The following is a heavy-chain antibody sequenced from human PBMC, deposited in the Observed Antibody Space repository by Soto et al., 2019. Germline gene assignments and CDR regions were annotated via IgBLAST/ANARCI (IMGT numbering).Heavy chain of an antibody. J-gene: IGHJ6*02. CDR3: ARERLVAAAPKSHYYYGMDV. D-gene: IGHD6-13*01. Sequence: PGGSLRLSCAASGFTFGSYEMNWVRQAPGKGLEWVSYISSSGSTIYYADSVKGRFTISRDNAKNSLYLQMNSLRAEDTAVYYCARERLVAAAPKSHYYYGMDVWGQGTTVTVSS. V-gene: IGHV3-48*03. CDR1: GFTFGSYE. CDR2: ISSSGSTI.